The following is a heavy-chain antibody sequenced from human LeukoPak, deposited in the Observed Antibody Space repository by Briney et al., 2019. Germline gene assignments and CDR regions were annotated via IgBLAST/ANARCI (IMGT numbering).Heavy chain of an antibody. Sequence: GGSLRLSCAASGFTFSSYWMSWVRQAPGKGLEWVSSITSRSSYTYYADSMKGRFTISRDNAKNSLYLQMNSLRAEDTAIYYCARDPIASAASGGDSWGQGTLVTVSS. V-gene: IGHV3-21*01. D-gene: IGHD6-13*01. CDR3: ARDPIASAASGGDS. CDR1: GFTFSSYW. J-gene: IGHJ4*02. CDR2: ITSRSSYT.